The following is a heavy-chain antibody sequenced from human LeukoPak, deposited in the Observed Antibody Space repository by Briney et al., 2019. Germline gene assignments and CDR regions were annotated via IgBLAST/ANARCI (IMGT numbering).Heavy chain of an antibody. CDR1: GGSISSGGYS. CDR3: ARGGGCSGGSCYRPFDY. V-gene: IGHV4-30-2*01. J-gene: IGHJ4*02. Sequence: SETLSFTCAVPGGSISSGGYSWSWIWPPPGKGLEWIAYIYHSGSTYYNPSLKSRVTISVDRSKNQCSLKLSSVTAADTAVYYCARGGGCSGGSCYRPFDYWGQGTLVTVPS. CDR2: IYHSGST. D-gene: IGHD2-15*01.